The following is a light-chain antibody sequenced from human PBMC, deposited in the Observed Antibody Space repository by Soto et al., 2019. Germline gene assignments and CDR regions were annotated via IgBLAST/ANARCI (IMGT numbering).Light chain of an antibody. J-gene: IGKJ1*01. CDR1: HYIYSN. CDR3: QQYHNLWT. V-gene: IGKV3-15*01. CDR2: RAS. Sequence: EIVMTQSPATLSVSPGERATLSCTASHYIYSNVAWFQQRPGQAPRLLIYRASTRATGTPARFSGSGSGTEFTLTITSLQSEYFALYYCQQYHNLWTFGQGTEVEIK.